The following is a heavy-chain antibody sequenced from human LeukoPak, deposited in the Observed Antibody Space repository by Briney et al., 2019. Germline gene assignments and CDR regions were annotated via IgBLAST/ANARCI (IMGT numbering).Heavy chain of an antibody. CDR2: ISAYNGNT. V-gene: IGHV1-18*01. D-gene: IGHD3-10*01. J-gene: IGHJ4*02. CDR1: GYTFTSYG. Sequence: ASVKVSCKASGYTFTSYGISWVRQAPGQGLEWMGWISAYNGNTNYAQKLQGRVTMTTDTSTSTVYMELRSLRSDDTAVYYCARDYNMGYYFDYWGQGTLVTVSS. CDR3: ARDYNMGYYFDY.